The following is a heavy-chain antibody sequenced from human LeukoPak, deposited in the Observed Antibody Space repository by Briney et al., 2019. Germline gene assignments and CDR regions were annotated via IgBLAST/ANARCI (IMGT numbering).Heavy chain of an antibody. V-gene: IGHV3-7*03. CDR3: ARLNSGGNYFQH. D-gene: IGHD4-23*01. J-gene: IGHJ1*01. CDR2: IKRDGSAK. Sequence: GGSLRLSCEASGFIFSSSWMTWLRQAPGKGLEWVANIKRDGSAKNYVDSVKGRFTISRDSSKNTLYLQMNSLRAEDTAVYFCARLNSGGNYFQHWGQGTLVTVSS. CDR1: GFIFSSSW.